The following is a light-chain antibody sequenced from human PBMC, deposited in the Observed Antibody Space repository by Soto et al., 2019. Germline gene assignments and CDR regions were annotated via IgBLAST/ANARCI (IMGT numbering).Light chain of an antibody. Sequence: EVVMTQSPAALSVSPGERATRSCRASQSVSSNLAWYQQKPGQAPRLLIYAASSRATGIPDRFSGSGSGTDFTLTIGRLEPEDFAVYYCQQSGNSPQTFGGGTKVDI. CDR3: QQSGNSPQT. CDR2: AAS. CDR1: QSVSSN. J-gene: IGKJ4*01. V-gene: IGKV3-20*01.